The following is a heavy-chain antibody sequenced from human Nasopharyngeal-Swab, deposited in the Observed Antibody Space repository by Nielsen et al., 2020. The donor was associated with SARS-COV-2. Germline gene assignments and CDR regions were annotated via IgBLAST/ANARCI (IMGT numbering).Heavy chain of an antibody. J-gene: IGHJ4*02. CDR2: IIPIFGTA. CDR1: GGTFSSYA. Sequence: SVKVSCKASGGTFSSYAISWVRQAPGQGLEWMGGIIPIFGTANYAQKFQGRVTLTADESTSTAYMELSSLRSEDTAVYYCASSKAMPSIAAHWGQSDYWGQGTLVTVSS. D-gene: IGHD6-6*01. CDR3: ASSKAMPSIAAHWGQSDY. V-gene: IGHV1-69*13.